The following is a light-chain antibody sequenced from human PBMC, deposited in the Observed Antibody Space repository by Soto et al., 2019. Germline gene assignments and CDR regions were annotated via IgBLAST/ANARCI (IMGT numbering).Light chain of an antibody. Sequence: EIWLTQSPGTLSLSPGERASLSCRASQSVSSIYLAWYQQIPGKAPRLLINDASRRATGIPERFSGSGSGTDLTITSSSIENEDFAIYYCQQRSSWPLTFGQGTRLEI. CDR3: QQRSSWPLT. CDR1: QSVSSIY. V-gene: IGKV3D-20*02. J-gene: IGKJ5*01. CDR2: DAS.